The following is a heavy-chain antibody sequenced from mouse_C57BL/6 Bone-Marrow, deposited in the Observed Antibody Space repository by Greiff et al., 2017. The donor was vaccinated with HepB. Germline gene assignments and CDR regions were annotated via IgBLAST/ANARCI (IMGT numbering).Heavy chain of an antibody. Sequence: QVQLQQPGAELVMPGASVKLSCKASGYTFTSYWMHWVKQRPGQGLEWIGEIDPSDSYTNYNQKFKGKSTLTVDKSSSTAYMQLSSLTSEDSAVYYCAAYYYGPDYFDYWGQGTTLTVSS. CDR3: AAYYYGPDYFDY. V-gene: IGHV1-69*01. CDR2: IDPSDSYT. J-gene: IGHJ2*01. CDR1: GYTFTSYW. D-gene: IGHD1-1*01.